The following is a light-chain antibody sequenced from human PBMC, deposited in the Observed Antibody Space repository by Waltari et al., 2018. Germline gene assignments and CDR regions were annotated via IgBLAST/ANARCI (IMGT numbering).Light chain of an antibody. CDR3: QQYGSSPLT. V-gene: IGKV3-20*01. CDR2: GAS. Sequence: ETVLAQSPGTLSLSLGDSATLSCRASQSSSRDYLAWYQQKPGQAPRLLIYGASSRATGIPARFSGSGSGTDFTLTITRLEPEDFAVYYCQQYGSSPLTFGGGTKVDIK. J-gene: IGKJ4*01. CDR1: QSSSRDY.